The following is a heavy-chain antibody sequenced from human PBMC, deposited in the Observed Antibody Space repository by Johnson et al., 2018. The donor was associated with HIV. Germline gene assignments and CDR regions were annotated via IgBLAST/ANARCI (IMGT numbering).Heavy chain of an antibody. CDR2: IKSKADGGTI. V-gene: IGHV3-15*01. J-gene: IGHJ3*02. Sequence: EVQLVESGGGLVQPGGSLRLSCAASGFTFTNTWMSWVRQVPGKGLAWVGRIKSKADGGTIEYAAPVKGRFTISRDDSKNTLYLQMNSLKTEDTAVYYCTTDQGLGKSWAFDIWGQGTMVTVSS. CDR1: GFTFTNTW. CDR3: TTDQGLGKSWAFDI. D-gene: IGHD7-27*01.